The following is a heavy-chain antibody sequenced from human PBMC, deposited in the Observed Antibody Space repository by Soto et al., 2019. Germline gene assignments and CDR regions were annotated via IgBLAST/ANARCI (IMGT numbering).Heavy chain of an antibody. CDR2: IIPIFGTA. D-gene: IGHD1-26*01. J-gene: IGHJ6*02. V-gene: IGHV1-69*12. Sequence: QVQLVQSGAEVKKPGSSVKVSCKASGGTFSSYAISWVRQAPGQGLEWMGGIIPIFGTANYAQKFQGRVTITEDESTSTAYMELSSLRSEDTAVYYCARGRRELLRGEDYYYGMDVWGQGTTVTVSS. CDR3: ARGRRELLRGEDYYYGMDV. CDR1: GGTFSSYA.